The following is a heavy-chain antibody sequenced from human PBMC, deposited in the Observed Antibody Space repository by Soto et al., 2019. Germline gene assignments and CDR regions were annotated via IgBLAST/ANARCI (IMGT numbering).Heavy chain of an antibody. V-gene: IGHV3-30*18. CDR1: GFTFSDYA. CDR2: VSHDGRNT. Sequence: VQLVESGGGVVQPGRSLRLTCAASGFTFSDYAMHWVRQAPGKGLEWVAVVSHDGRNTHYADSVKGRYTISRDSSKNTVSLDMISLRAEDTAVYYCAKGGRQWLVTSDFNYWGQGALVTVSS. D-gene: IGHD6-19*01. J-gene: IGHJ4*02. CDR3: AKGGRQWLVTSDFNY.